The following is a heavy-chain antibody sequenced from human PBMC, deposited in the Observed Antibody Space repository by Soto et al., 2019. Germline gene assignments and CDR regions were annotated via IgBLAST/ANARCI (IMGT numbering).Heavy chain of an antibody. D-gene: IGHD6-13*01. CDR3: AKGWGSSWYLFDY. J-gene: IGHJ4*02. CDR2: ISASGGST. Sequence: EVQLLESGGGLVQPWGSLRLSCAASGFTFGTYVMTWVRQAPGKGLEWVSGISASGGSTHYADSVKGRFTISRDNSKNTLYLQMNSLRAEDTAVYYCAKGWGSSWYLFDYWGQGTLVTVSS. V-gene: IGHV3-23*01. CDR1: GFTFGTYV.